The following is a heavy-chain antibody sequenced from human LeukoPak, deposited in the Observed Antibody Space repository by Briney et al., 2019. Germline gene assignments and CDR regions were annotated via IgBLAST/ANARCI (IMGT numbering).Heavy chain of an antibody. V-gene: IGHV1-69*13. Sequence: ASVKVSCKASGGTFSSYAISWVRQAPGQGLEWMGGIIPIFGTASYAQKFQGRVTITAVESMSTAYMELSSLRSEDTAVYYCARGWLAETTVVTPYNYWGQGTLVTVSS. CDR3: ARGWLAETTVVTPYNY. CDR1: GGTFSSYA. CDR2: IIPIFGTA. D-gene: IGHD4-23*01. J-gene: IGHJ4*02.